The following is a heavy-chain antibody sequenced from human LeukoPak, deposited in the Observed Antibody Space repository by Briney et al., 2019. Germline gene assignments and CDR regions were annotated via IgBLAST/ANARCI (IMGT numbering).Heavy chain of an antibody. D-gene: IGHD3-10*01. Sequence: SETLSLTCTVSGGSISSYYWSWIRQPPGKGLEWIGYIYYSGSTNYNPSLKSRVTISVDTSKNQFSLKLSSVTAADTAVYYCARRFGAPNAFDIWGQGTMVTVSS. CDR2: IYYSGST. CDR3: ARRFGAPNAFDI. V-gene: IGHV4-59*08. J-gene: IGHJ3*02. CDR1: GGSISSYY.